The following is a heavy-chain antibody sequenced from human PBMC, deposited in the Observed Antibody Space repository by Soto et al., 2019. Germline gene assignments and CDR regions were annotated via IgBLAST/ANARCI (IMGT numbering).Heavy chain of an antibody. Sequence: QVQLVQSGAEVKKPGASVKVSCKASGYTFTSYDINWVRQATGQGREWMGWMNPNSGNTGYAQKFQGRVTMTRNTSISTAYMELSSLRSEDTAVYYCARGVGLELGYYYYGMDVWGQGTTVTVSS. J-gene: IGHJ6*02. V-gene: IGHV1-8*01. CDR2: MNPNSGNT. CDR3: ARGVGLELGYYYYGMDV. D-gene: IGHD1-7*01. CDR1: GYTFTSYD.